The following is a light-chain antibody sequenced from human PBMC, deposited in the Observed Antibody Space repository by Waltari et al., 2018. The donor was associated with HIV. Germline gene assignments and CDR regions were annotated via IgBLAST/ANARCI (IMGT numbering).Light chain of an antibody. CDR3: QVWDSSSDDWV. Sequence: SYVLAQPPSVSVAPGQTARLTCGGDNLGSKSVHWYQQKPGQAPLLVVYDDSDRPSGIPERFSGSNSGNTATLTISRVEAGDEADYYCQVWDSSSDDWVFGGGTKVTVL. V-gene: IGLV3-21*02. CDR2: DDS. CDR1: NLGSKS. J-gene: IGLJ3*02.